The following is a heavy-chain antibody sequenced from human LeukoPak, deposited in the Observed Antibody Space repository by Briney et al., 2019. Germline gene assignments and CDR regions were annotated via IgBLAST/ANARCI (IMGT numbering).Heavy chain of an antibody. Sequence: PSETLSLTCTVSGGSISSGSYYWSWIRQPAGKGLEWIGRIYTSGSTNYNPSLKSRVTISVDTSKNQFSLKLSSVTAADTAVYYCARDTTSRGYSYGYLGIDPWGQGTLVTVSS. CDR1: GGSISSGSYY. CDR2: IYTSGST. V-gene: IGHV4-61*02. D-gene: IGHD5-18*01. J-gene: IGHJ5*02. CDR3: ARDTTSRGYSYGYLGIDP.